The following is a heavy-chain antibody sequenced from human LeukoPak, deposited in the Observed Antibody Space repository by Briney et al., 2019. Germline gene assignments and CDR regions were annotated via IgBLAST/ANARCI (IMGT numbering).Heavy chain of an antibody. D-gene: IGHD3-10*01. J-gene: IGHJ5*02. Sequence: GGSLRLSCTASGFTFSSYSMNWARQAPGKGLEWVSGISGSGYSTYYANSVKGRFTISRDNSKNTLYLQMNSLRAEDTAVYYCAKDYSKTSYYGSGTYYRPNWFDPWGQGTLVTVSS. CDR2: ISGSGYST. V-gene: IGHV3-23*01. CDR3: AKDYSKTSYYGSGTYYRPNWFDP. CDR1: GFTFSSYS.